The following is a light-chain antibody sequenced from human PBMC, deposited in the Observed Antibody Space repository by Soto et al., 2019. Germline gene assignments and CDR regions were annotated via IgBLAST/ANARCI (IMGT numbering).Light chain of an antibody. V-gene: IGLV2-11*01. CDR2: DVS. J-gene: IGLJ2*01. CDR3: CSYAGSYG. Sequence: QSVLTQPRSVSGSPGQSVTISCTGTSSDVGGYNYVSWYQQHPGKAPKLMIYDVSKRPSGVPDRFSGSKSGNTASLTISGLQAEDEADYYCCSYAGSYGLGGGTKLTVL. CDR1: SSDVGGYNY.